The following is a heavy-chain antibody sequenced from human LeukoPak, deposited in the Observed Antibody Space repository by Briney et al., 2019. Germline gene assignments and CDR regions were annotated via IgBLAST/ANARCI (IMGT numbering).Heavy chain of an antibody. D-gene: IGHD3-22*01. Sequence: PGGSLRLSCAASGFTFSDYYMSWIRQAPGKGLEWVSYISSSGITIYYADTVKGRFTISRDNAKNSLYLQMNSLRAEDTAVYYCASGPYYYDSSGYYYWGQGTLVTVSS. J-gene: IGHJ4*02. CDR1: GFTFSDYY. V-gene: IGHV3-11*01. CDR3: ASGPYYYDSSGYYY. CDR2: ISSSGITI.